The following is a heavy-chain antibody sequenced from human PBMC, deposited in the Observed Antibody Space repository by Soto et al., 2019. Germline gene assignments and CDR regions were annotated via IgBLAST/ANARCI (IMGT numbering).Heavy chain of an antibody. D-gene: IGHD5-18*01. CDR1: GGSVTSDEDY. J-gene: IGHJ4*02. CDR3: ATESGSTYGYFDH. V-gene: IGHV4-30-4*01. Sequence: PSETLSLTCTVSGGSVTSDEDYWTWIRQSPGKGLEWIGYISNSGSTGYNPSLKTRLSMSVDRSKNQFTLRLTSVTAADTAVYFCATESGSTYGYFDHWGQGTQVTLSS. CDR2: ISNSGST.